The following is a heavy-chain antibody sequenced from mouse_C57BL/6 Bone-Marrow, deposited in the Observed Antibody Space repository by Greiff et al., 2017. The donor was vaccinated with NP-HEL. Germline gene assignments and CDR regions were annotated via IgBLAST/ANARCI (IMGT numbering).Heavy chain of an antibody. V-gene: IGHV1-4*01. CDR1: GYTFTSYT. CDR2: INPSSGYT. Sequence: QVQLKQSGAELARPGASVKMSCKASGYTFTSYTMHWVKQRPGQGLEWIGYINPSSGYTKYNQKFKDKATLTADKSSSTAYMQLSSLTSEDSAVYYCARWDSNYCAMDYWGQGTSVTVSS. CDR3: ARWDSNYCAMDY. D-gene: IGHD2-5*01. J-gene: IGHJ4*01.